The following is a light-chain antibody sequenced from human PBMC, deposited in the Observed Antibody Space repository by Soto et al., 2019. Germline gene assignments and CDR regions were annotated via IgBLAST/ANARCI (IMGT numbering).Light chain of an antibody. CDR1: QRIRSTY. Sequence: PGERATLSCRASQRIRSTYLAWYQQKPGQAPRLLIYDGYSRATGSPDTFSGSGSGTDFTLTISRLEPEDFAVYYCQQYGSLPITFGQGTRLE. CDR3: QQYGSLPIT. CDR2: DGY. J-gene: IGKJ5*01. V-gene: IGKV3-20*01.